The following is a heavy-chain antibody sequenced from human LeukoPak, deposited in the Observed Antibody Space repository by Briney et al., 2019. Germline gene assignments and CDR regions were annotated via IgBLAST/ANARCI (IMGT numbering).Heavy chain of an antibody. CDR1: GGSFSGYY. CDR3: AKYSYGYPNWFDP. Sequence: SETLSLTCTVYGGSFSGYYWSWIRQPPGKGLEWIGEINHSGSTNYNPSLKSRVTISVDTSKNQFSLKLSSVTAADTAVYYCAKYSYGYPNWFDPWGQGTLVTVSS. CDR2: INHSGST. D-gene: IGHD5-18*01. J-gene: IGHJ5*02. V-gene: IGHV4-34*01.